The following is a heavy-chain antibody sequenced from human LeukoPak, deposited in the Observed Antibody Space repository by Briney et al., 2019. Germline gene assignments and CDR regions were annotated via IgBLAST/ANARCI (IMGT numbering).Heavy chain of an antibody. V-gene: IGHV6-1*01. CDR3: ARDPSGGFRWYFDL. D-gene: IGHD2-15*01. CDR1: GDSVSSSSAT. J-gene: IGHJ2*01. CDR2: TYYKSKWYN. Sequence: SQTLSLTCAISGDSVSSSSATWNWIRQSPSRGLEWLGRTYYKSKWYNDHAVSVKSRITISPDTSRNQFSLQLNSATPEDTAVYYCARDPSGGFRWYFDLWGRGTLVTVSS.